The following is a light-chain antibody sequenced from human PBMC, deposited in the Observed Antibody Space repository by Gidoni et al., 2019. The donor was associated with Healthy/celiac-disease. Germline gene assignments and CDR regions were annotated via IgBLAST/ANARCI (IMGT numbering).Light chain of an antibody. CDR2: KDS. CDR1: SLPKQY. J-gene: IGLJ3*02. Sequence: SYELTHPPSVSVSPGQTARITCPGESLPKQYPYWYQQKPGQAPVLVIYKDSERPSGIPARFSGSSSGTTVTLTISGVQAEDEADDYWQSAVFGGGTKLTVL. CDR3: QSAV. V-gene: IGLV3-25*03.